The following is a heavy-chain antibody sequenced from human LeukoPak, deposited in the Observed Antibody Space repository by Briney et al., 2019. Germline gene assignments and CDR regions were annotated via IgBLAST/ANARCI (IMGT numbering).Heavy chain of an antibody. J-gene: IGHJ5*02. D-gene: IGHD5-18*01. CDR2: ISYDGSNK. V-gene: IGHV3-30*14. CDR1: GFTFSSYA. CDR3: TKGNGYDTYNWFDP. Sequence: GGSLRLSCAASGFTFSSYAMHWVRQAPGKGLEWVAVISYDGSNKYYADSVKGRFTISRDNSKNTLYLQMNSLRAEDTALYYCTKGNGYDTYNWFDPWGQGTLVTVSS.